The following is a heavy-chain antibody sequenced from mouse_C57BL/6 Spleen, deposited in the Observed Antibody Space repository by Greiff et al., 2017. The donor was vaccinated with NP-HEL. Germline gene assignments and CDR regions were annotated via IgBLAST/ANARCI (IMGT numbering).Heavy chain of an antibody. J-gene: IGHJ3*01. CDR1: GYTFTSYW. CDR2: IYPGSGST. CDR3: ARGGGSSPAWFAY. D-gene: IGHD1-1*01. V-gene: IGHV1-55*01. Sequence: VQLQQSGAELVKPGASVKMSCKASGYTFTSYWITWVKQRPGQGLEWIGDIYPGSGSTNYNEKFKSKATLTVDTSSSTAYMQLSSLTSEDSAVYYCARGGGSSPAWFAYWGQGTLVTVSA.